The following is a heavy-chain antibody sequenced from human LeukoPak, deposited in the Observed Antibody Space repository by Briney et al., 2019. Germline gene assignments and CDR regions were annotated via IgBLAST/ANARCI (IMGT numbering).Heavy chain of an antibody. J-gene: IGHJ6*03. CDR3: ARSLAWRYYYMDV. V-gene: IGHV4-34*01. CDR2: VNHSGST. Sequence: SETLSLTCAVYGGSFSGYYWSWIRQPPGKGLEWIGEVNHSGSTNYNPSLKSRVTISVDTSKNQFSLKLSSVTAADTAVYYCARSLAWRYYYMDVWGKGTTVTVSS. CDR1: GGSFSGYY. D-gene: IGHD3/OR15-3a*01.